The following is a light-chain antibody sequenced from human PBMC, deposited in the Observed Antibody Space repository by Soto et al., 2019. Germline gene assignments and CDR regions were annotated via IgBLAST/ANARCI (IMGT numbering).Light chain of an antibody. J-gene: IGLJ1*01. Sequence: QSVLTQPPSVSAAPGQRVTISCSGSRSNIVNYYVSWYHQLPGTAPKVLIYDNNKRPSGIPDRFSGSKSGTSATLAITGLPSGDGVEYSCGAWDDSLNVYLFGGGTKVTVL. CDR3: GAWDDSLNVYL. V-gene: IGLV1-51*01. CDR2: DNN. CDR1: RSNIVNYY.